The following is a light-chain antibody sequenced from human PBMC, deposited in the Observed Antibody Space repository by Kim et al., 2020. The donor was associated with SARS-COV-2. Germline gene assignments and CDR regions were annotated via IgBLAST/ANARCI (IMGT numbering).Light chain of an antibody. CDR3: AAWDDSLNVV. V-gene: IGLV1-44*01. CDR2: SNN. J-gene: IGLJ2*01. CDR1: SSNIGSNT. Sequence: QSVLTQPHSASGTPGQRVTISCSGSSSNIGSNTVNWYQQLPGTAPKLLIHSNNQRPSGVPDRFSGSKSGTSASLAISGLQSEDEADYYCAAWDDSLNVVFGGGTQLTVL.